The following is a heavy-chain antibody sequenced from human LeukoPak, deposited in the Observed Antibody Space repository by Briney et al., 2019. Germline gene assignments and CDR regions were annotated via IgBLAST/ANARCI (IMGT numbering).Heavy chain of an antibody. V-gene: IGHV1-18*01. J-gene: IGHJ4*02. CDR1: GYTFTSYG. CDR3: ARDYYYDSSGYTFDY. D-gene: IGHD3-22*01. Sequence: ASVKVSCKASGYTFTSYGISWVRQAPGQGLEWVGWISAYNGNTNYAQKLQGRVTMTTDTSTSTAYMELRSLRSDDTAVYYCARDYYYDSSGYTFDYWGQGTLVTVSS. CDR2: ISAYNGNT.